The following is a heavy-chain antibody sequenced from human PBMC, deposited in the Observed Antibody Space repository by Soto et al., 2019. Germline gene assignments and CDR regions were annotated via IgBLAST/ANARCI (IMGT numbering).Heavy chain of an antibody. Sequence: SETLSLTCSVSGDSISNLDYFWAWIRQPPGQALEYIGYIYKSATTYYNPSFESRVAISVDTSKSQFSLNVTSVTAADTAVYFCARGRYCLTGRCFPNWFDSWGQGSLVTVSS. V-gene: IGHV4-30-4*01. D-gene: IGHD7-27*01. CDR2: IYKSATT. CDR1: GDSISNLDYF. J-gene: IGHJ5*01. CDR3: ARGRYCLTGRCFPNWFDS.